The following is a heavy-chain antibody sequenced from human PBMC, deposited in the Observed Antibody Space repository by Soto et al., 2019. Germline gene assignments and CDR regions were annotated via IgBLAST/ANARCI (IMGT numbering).Heavy chain of an antibody. Sequence: QVQLVQSGAEVKKPGSSVKVSCKASGGTFSSYTISWVRQAPGQGLEWMGRIIPILGIANYAQKFQGRVTITADKSTSTAYMERSSLRSEDMAVYYCARAGWFGELPYYFDYWGPGTLVTVSS. CDR3: ARAGWFGELPYYFDY. CDR1: GGTFSSYT. CDR2: IIPILGIA. V-gene: IGHV1-69*02. D-gene: IGHD3-10*01. J-gene: IGHJ4*01.